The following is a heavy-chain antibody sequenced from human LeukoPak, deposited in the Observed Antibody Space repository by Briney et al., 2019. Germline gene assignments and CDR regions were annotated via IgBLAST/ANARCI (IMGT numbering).Heavy chain of an antibody. J-gene: IGHJ5*02. D-gene: IGHD5-12*01. CDR2: ISAYNGHT. V-gene: IGHV1-18*01. CDR3: ARDRGGHSNRRNLFDP. CDR1: GYTFSSYG. Sequence: ASVKVSCEASGYTFSSYGFSWVRQAPGQGLEWMGWISAYNGHTNYAQKFQDRVTLTTDTSSNTAYMELRTLRYDDTAIYYCARDRGGHSNRRNLFDPWGQGTLVTVSS.